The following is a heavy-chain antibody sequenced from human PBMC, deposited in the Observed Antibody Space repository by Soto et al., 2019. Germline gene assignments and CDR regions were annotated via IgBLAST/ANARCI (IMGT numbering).Heavy chain of an antibody. CDR2: IYYSGST. CDR3: ARQGYDFWSGYYFDY. CDR1: GGSISSSSYY. Sequence: SETLSLTCTVSGGSISSSSYYWGWIRQPPGKGLEWIGSIYYSGSTYYKPSLKSRVTISVDTSKNQFSLKLSSVTAADTALYYCARQGYDFWSGYYFDYWGQGTLVTVSS. J-gene: IGHJ4*02. D-gene: IGHD3-3*01. V-gene: IGHV4-39*01.